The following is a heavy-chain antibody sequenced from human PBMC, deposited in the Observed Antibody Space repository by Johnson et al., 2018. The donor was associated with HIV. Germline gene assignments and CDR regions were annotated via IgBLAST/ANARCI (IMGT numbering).Heavy chain of an antibody. J-gene: IGHJ3*01. CDR2: ISYDGDNK. CDR1: GFTFRKYA. V-gene: IGHV3-30*03. CDR3: ARGRKDIEASDGLDNDAFDV. D-gene: IGHD5-12*01. Sequence: VQLVESGGGVVQPGRSLKIYCAVSGFTFRKYAMHWVRLAPGKGLQWVAVISYDGDNKYYGDSMKGRFIISRDDSKNTLYLQMDSLRGDDTALYYCARGRKDIEASDGLDNDAFDVWGQGTLVTVSS.